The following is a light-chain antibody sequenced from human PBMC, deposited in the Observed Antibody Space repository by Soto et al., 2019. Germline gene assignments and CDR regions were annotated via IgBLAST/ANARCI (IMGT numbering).Light chain of an antibody. CDR2: KAS. V-gene: IGKV1-5*03. Sequence: DIQMTQSPSTLSASVGDRVTITCRASQSISSWLAWYQQRPGKAPKLLIYKASNLESGVPSRFSGSGSGTELTLTISSLHPDDFATYYCQQYYTYPWTFGPGTRWISN. CDR1: QSISSW. J-gene: IGKJ1*01. CDR3: QQYYTYPWT.